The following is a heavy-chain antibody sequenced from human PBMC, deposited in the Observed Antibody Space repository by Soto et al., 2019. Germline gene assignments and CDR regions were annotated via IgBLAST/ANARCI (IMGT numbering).Heavy chain of an antibody. CDR3: ARELYDSSGYYASGALDY. D-gene: IGHD3-22*01. CDR1: GGSISSGGYY. Sequence: QVQLQESGPGLVEPSQTLSLTCTVSGGSISSGGYYWSWIRQHPGKGLEWIGFIYYIGSTSYNPSLKSRVTISVDTSKNQFSLKLSSVTAEDTAVYYCARELYDSSGYYASGALDYWGQGTLVTVSS. V-gene: IGHV4-31*03. CDR2: IYYIGST. J-gene: IGHJ4*02.